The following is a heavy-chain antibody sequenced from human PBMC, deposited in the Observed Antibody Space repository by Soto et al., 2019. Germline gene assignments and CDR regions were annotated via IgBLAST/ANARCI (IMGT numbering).Heavy chain of an antibody. D-gene: IGHD1-20*01. CDR1: GFTFSDHH. Sequence: EVQLVESGGGLVQPGGSLRLSCAASGFTFSDHHMDWVRQAPGKGLEWVGRIRNKANSYTTDYVASVKARFTISTDDSKSSLYLQMNSLKTEDTAVYYCARRITGAPPADGGYWGQGTLVTVSS. V-gene: IGHV3-72*01. CDR2: IRNKANSYTT. J-gene: IGHJ4*02. CDR3: ARRITGAPPADGGY.